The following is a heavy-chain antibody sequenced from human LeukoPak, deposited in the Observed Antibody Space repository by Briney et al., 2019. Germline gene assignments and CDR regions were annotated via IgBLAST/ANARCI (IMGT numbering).Heavy chain of an antibody. D-gene: IGHD3-22*01. Sequence: GGSLRLSCTASGFTFGDYAMSWFRQAPGKGLEWVGFIRSKAYGGTTEYAASVKGRFTISRDDSKSIAYLQMNSLKTEDTAVYYCTRDREVEYYYDSSGYTRFDYWGQGTLVTVSS. CDR2: IRSKAYGGTT. V-gene: IGHV3-49*03. CDR1: GFTFGDYA. CDR3: TRDREVEYYYDSSGYTRFDY. J-gene: IGHJ4*02.